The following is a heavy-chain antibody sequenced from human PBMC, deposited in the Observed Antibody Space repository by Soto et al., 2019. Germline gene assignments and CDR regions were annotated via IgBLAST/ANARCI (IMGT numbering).Heavy chain of an antibody. CDR3: AKEVVGYYYDSSGYAFDI. J-gene: IGHJ3*02. CDR1: EFTFSNYA. Sequence: GGSLRLSCAASEFTFSNYAMSWVRQAPGKGLEWVSAISYSGGTTYYADSVKGRFTISRDNSKNTLYLQMNSLRAEDTAVYYCAKEVVGYYYDSSGYAFDIWGQGTMVTVSS. D-gene: IGHD3-22*01. V-gene: IGHV3-23*01. CDR2: ISYSGGTT.